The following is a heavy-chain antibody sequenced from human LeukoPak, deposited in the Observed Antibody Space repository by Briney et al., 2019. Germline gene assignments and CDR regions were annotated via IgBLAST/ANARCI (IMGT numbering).Heavy chain of an antibody. CDR2: IKQDESEK. J-gene: IGHJ4*02. CDR3: ARAGRVWNLPLDC. D-gene: IGHD3-16*01. Sequence: GGSLRLSCVASGFSFSSYWMTWVRQAPGKGLEWVANIKQDESEKYYVDSVKGRFTISRDNAKNSLFLQMNSLRAEDTAVYYCARAGRVWNLPLDCWGQGTLVTVSS. V-gene: IGHV3-7*01. CDR1: GFSFSSYW.